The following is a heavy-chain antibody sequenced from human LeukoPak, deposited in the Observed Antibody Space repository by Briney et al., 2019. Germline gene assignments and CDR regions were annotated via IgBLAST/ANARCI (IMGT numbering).Heavy chain of an antibody. J-gene: IGHJ3*02. CDR2: IYSGSST. CDR1: GFTFSSYW. V-gene: IGHV3-53*04. Sequence: GGSLRLSCAASGFTFSSYWMHWVRQAPGKGLEWVSVIYSGSSTYYADSVKGRFTISRHNSKNTLYLQMNSLRAEDTAVYYCARGDTPDAFDIWGQGTMVTVSS. CDR3: ARGDTPDAFDI. D-gene: IGHD2-15*01.